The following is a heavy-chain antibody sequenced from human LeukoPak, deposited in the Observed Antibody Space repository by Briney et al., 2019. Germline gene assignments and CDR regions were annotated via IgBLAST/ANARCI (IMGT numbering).Heavy chain of an antibody. Sequence: PSETLSLTCTVSGGSVTSYYWTWIRQPPGKGLEWIGFMYYSANANYNPSLNSRVSMSVDPSKNQFSLRLSSVTAADTTIYYCARRRTPDYWFDPWGQGTLVTVSS. J-gene: IGHJ5*02. D-gene: IGHD1-14*01. CDR2: MYYSANA. CDR3: ARRRTPDYWFDP. CDR1: GGSVTSYY. V-gene: IGHV4-59*08.